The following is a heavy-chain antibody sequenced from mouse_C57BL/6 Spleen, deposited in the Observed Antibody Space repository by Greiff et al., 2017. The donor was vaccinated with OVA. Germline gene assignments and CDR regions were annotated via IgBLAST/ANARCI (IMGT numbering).Heavy chain of an antibody. D-gene: IGHD1-1*01. CDR2: IYPGGGYT. V-gene: IGHV1-63*01. CDR3: ARSGGYITTVPYWYFDV. CDR1: GYTFTNYW. J-gene: IGHJ1*03. Sequence: VQLQQSGAELVRPGTSVKMSCKASGYTFTNYWIGWAKQRPGHGLEWIGDIYPGGGYTNYNEKFKGKATLTADKSSSTAYMQFSSLTSEDSAIYYCARSGGYITTVPYWYFDVWGTGTTVTVSS.